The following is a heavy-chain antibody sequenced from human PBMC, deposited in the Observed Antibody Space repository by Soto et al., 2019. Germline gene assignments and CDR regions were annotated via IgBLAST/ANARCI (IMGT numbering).Heavy chain of an antibody. J-gene: IGHJ5*02. CDR1: GGSISSSSYY. D-gene: IGHD3-3*01. Sequence: QLQLQESGPGLVKPSETLSLTCTVSGGSISSSSYYWGWIRQPPGKGLEWIGSIYYSGSTYYNPSLYSGVTISVDTPKNQFSLKLSSVSAADTAVYYCARYGRITSFGVPHQFDPWGQGTLVTVSS. CDR2: IYYSGST. V-gene: IGHV4-39*01. CDR3: ARYGRITSFGVPHQFDP.